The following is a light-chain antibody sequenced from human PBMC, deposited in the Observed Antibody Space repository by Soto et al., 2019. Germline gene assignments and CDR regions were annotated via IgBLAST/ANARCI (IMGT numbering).Light chain of an antibody. J-gene: IGKJ1*01. Sequence: DIVLTQSPATLSLSPGEGGTLSCRASQSVSSYLAWYQQKPGQAPRLLIYDASNRATGIPARFSGSGSGTDFTLIISSLEPEDFAVYYGQQRSNWTVTFCLGTKVEV. CDR3: QQRSNWTVT. V-gene: IGKV3-11*01. CDR1: QSVSSY. CDR2: DAS.